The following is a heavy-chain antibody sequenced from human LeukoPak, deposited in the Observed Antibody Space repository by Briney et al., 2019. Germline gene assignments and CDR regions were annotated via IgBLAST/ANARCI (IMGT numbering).Heavy chain of an antibody. J-gene: IGHJ6*02. D-gene: IGHD2-2*03. CDR1: GYTFTGYY. V-gene: IGHV1-2*02. Sequence: GSSVKVSCKASGYTFTGYYMHWVRQAPGQGLEWMGWINPNSGGTNYAQKFQGRVTMTRDTSISTAYMELSRLRSDDTAVYYCARAGGYCSSTSCDYYYGMDVWGQGTTVTVSS. CDR3: ARAGGYCSSTSCDYYYGMDV. CDR2: INPNSGGT.